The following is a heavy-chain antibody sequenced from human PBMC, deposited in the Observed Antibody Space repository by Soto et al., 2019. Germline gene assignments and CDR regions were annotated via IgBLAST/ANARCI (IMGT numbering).Heavy chain of an antibody. Sequence: SETESHTCTVAGESMSSGSYRAWIQQPPGKGPAWIASIYHGGTTFYNPSLKSRITISVDTSNNQFSLKMTSVTAADTAVYYCARVHVMVVAGSTFDYWGHGTLVTVSS. V-gene: IGHV4-38-2*02. D-gene: IGHD6-19*01. CDR3: ARVHVMVVAGSTFDY. CDR1: GESMSSGSY. CDR2: IYHGGTT. J-gene: IGHJ4*01.